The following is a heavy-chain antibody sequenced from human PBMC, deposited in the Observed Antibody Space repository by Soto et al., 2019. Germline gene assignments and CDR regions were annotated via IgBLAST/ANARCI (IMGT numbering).Heavy chain of an antibody. CDR1: GGTFSSYA. D-gene: IGHD3-22*01. J-gene: IGHJ6*02. CDR2: ITPIFGTA. CDR3: ASLYDSSGYPTSHYYYGMDV. Sequence: SVKVSCKASGGTFSSYAISWVRQAPGQGLEWMGGITPIFGTANYAQKFQGRVTITADESTSTAYMELSSLRPEDTAVYYCASLYDSSGYPTSHYYYGMDVWGQGTTVTVSS. V-gene: IGHV1-69*13.